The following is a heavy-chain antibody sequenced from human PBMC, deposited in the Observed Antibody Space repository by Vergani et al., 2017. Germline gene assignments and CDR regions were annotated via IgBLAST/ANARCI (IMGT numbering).Heavy chain of an antibody. CDR2: IKSTFDRGTT. D-gene: IGHD2-21*01. V-gene: IGHV3-15*07. CDR3: TTDPRYCGDGSCXWLRDHHYYGMDV. CDR1: GFSFRNAW. J-gene: IGHJ6*02. Sequence: EVQLVESGGGIVKPGGFLRLSCVASGFSFRNAWMNWVRRTPGKGLEWVGRIKSTFDRGTTDYAAAVKGRFTISRDDSKNTLFLQMNGLKTEYIGVYYCTTDPRYCGDGSCXWLRDHHYYGMDVWGQGTTVTVSS.